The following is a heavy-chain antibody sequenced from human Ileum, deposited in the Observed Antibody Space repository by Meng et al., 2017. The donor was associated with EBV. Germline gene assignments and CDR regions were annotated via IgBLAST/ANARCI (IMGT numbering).Heavy chain of an antibody. CDR2: INTSVGYT. CDR1: GYTFTNYY. CDR3: ARASRVLGGFDY. D-gene: IGHD3-16*01. Sequence: QVQLVQSGAEVKKPGALVKGSCKASGYTFTNYYMHWVRQAPGQSLEWMGIINTSVGYTSHAQKFQGRVTMTRDTSTSTVHMEVSSLRSADTAVYYCARASRVLGGFDYWGQGTLVTVSS. J-gene: IGHJ4*02. V-gene: IGHV1-46*01.